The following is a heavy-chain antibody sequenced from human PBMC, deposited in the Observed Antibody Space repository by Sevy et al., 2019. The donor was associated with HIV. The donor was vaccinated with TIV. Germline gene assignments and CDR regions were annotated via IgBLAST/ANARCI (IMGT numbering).Heavy chain of an antibody. CDR1: GFTFSSYS. V-gene: IGHV3-21*01. Sequence: GGSLRLSCAASGFTFSSYSMNWVRQAPGKGLEWVSSISSSSSYIYYADSVKGRFTISRDNAKNSLYLQMNSLRAEDTAVYYCARDPAYYYYSSGYYYDYWGQGTLVTVSS. D-gene: IGHD3-22*01. CDR3: ARDPAYYYYSSGYYYDY. CDR2: ISSSSSYI. J-gene: IGHJ4*02.